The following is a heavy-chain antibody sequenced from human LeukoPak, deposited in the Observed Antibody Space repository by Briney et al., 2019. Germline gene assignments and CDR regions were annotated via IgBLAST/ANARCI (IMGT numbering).Heavy chain of an antibody. J-gene: IGHJ4*02. Sequence: GGALRLSCAASGFTFSTYSMYWVRQAPGKGLEWVSCISGSSIYIYYPYLVKGRFTIPRDNAKNSLYLQMNSLRAEDTAVYYCARDPPYYDSSGYYYDYWGQGTLVTVSS. V-gene: IGHV3-21*01. CDR1: GFTFSTYS. CDR2: ISGSSIYI. CDR3: ARDPPYYDSSGYYYDY. D-gene: IGHD3-22*01.